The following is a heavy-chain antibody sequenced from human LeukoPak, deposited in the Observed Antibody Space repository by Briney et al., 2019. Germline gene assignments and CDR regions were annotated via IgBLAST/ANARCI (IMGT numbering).Heavy chain of an antibody. Sequence: ASVKVSCKASGYTFTGYYMHWVRQAPGQGLEWMGWINPNSGGTNYAQKFQGRVTMTRDTSISTAYMELSSLRSEDTAVYYCARDDFWSGYFLDVWGQGTTVTVSS. D-gene: IGHD3-3*01. CDR3: ARDDFWSGYFLDV. V-gene: IGHV1-2*02. J-gene: IGHJ6*02. CDR2: INPNSGGT. CDR1: GYTFTGYY.